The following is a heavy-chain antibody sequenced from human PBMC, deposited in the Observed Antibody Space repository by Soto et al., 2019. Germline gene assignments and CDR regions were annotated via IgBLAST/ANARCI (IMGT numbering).Heavy chain of an antibody. Sequence: QVQLVESGGGVVQPGRSLRLSCAASGFTFSSYSMHWVRQAPGKGLEWVAVIWYDGSNKYYADSVKGRFTIPRDNSKNTLYAEKNSLRAGDTAVYYCAREGVSWIQIWLAYWGQGTLVPVSS. D-gene: IGHD5-18*01. CDR3: AREGVSWIQIWLAY. CDR1: GFTFSSYS. CDR2: IWYDGSNK. V-gene: IGHV3-33*01. J-gene: IGHJ4*02.